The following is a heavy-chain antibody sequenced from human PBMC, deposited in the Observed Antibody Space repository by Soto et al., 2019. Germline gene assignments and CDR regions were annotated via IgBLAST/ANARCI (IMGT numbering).Heavy chain of an antibody. CDR2: TSYTGSI. CDR3: AKFSAAERASPFIIVFDS. CDR1: GGSITSYH. D-gene: IGHD2-15*01. Sequence: ETLSRTCIFSGGSITSYHWSVIRQFPGKRLEWIAYTSYTGSIQYNPSLKSRVTMSMYTSKSQFSLKLKSVTAADTATYYCAKFSAAERASPFIIVFDSWGQGALVTVSS. J-gene: IGHJ4*02. V-gene: IGHV4-59*01.